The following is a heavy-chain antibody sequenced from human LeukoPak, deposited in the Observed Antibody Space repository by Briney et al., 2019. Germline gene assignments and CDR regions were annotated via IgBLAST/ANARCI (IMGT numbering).Heavy chain of an antibody. CDR1: GFTFSAYI. CDR2: FSSSSYV. J-gene: IGHJ3*02. D-gene: IGHD6-13*01. CDR3: ARDGYETNLGDAFDI. V-gene: IGHV3-21*01. Sequence: PGGSLRLSCAASGFTFSAYIMNWVRLAPGKGLEWVSSFSSSSYVYYADSVKGRFTISRDNAKNSLYLQMNSLRAEDTSVYYCARDGYETNLGDAFDIWGQGTMVTVSS.